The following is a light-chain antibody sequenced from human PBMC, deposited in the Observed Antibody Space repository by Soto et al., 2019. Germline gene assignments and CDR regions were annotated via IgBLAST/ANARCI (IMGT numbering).Light chain of an antibody. Sequence: DIQMTQSPSSLSASVGDRVTITCRTSQGISKYLAWYQQKPGKVPKLLIYAASTLQSGVPSRFSGSGSGTYFTLTISSLQPEDVATYYCQNYNSAPLTFGGGTKVEIK. CDR2: AAS. J-gene: IGKJ4*01. CDR3: QNYNSAPLT. CDR1: QGISKY. V-gene: IGKV1-27*01.